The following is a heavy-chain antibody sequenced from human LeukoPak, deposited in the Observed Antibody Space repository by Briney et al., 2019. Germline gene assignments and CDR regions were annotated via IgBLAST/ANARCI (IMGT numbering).Heavy chain of an antibody. CDR3: ARDRDVLLSFGDTYYFDY. V-gene: IGHV1-2*06. J-gene: IGHJ4*02. CDR1: GYTFTGYY. CDR2: INPNSGGT. D-gene: IGHD3-10*01. Sequence: ASVKVSCKASGYTFTGYYMHWVRQAPGQGLEWMGRINPNSGGTNYAQKFQGRVTMTRDTSISTAYMELSRLRSDDTAVYYCARDRDVLLSFGDTYYFDYWGQGTLVTVSS.